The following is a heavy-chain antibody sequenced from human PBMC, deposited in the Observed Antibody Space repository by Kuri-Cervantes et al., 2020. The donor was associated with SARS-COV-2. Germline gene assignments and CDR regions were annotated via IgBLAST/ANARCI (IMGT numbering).Heavy chain of an antibody. D-gene: IGHD6-13*01. Sequence: GGSLRLSCAASGFTFSSYDMHWVRQATGKGLEWVSAIGTAGDTYYPGSVKGRFTISRENAKNSLYLQMNSLRAGDTAVYYCARLRVAAAGDPWGQGTLVTVSS. CDR1: GFTFSSYD. V-gene: IGHV3-13*04. J-gene: IGHJ5*02. CDR3: ARLRVAAAGDP. CDR2: IGTAGDT.